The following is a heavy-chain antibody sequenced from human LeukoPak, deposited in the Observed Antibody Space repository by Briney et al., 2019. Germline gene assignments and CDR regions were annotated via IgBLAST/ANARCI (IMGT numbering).Heavy chain of an antibody. D-gene: IGHD6-19*01. J-gene: IGHJ4*02. CDR2: ISSSSSYI. Sequence: GRCLCPSCAASGFTFTSTGFGWVHRAPWKGLDRVSVISSSSSYIYYADSVKGRFTISRDNAKNSLYLQMNSLRAEDTAVYYCARVVAVAGMAYFDYWGQGTLVTVSS. CDR3: ARVVAVAGMAYFDY. V-gene: IGHV3-21*01. CDR1: GFTFTSTG.